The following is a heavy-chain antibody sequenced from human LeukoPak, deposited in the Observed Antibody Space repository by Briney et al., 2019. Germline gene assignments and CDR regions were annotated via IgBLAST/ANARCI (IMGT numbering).Heavy chain of an antibody. CDR1: GFTFRSYE. J-gene: IGHJ4*02. CDR3: ARDRVDITVAGFDY. Sequence: GSLRLSCAASGFTFRSYEMNWVRQPPGKGLEWIGYIYYSGSTNYNPSLKSRVTISADTSKNQFSLKLSSVIAADTAVYYCARDRVDITVAGFDYWGQGTLVTVSS. CDR2: IYYSGST. D-gene: IGHD6-19*01. V-gene: IGHV4-59*01.